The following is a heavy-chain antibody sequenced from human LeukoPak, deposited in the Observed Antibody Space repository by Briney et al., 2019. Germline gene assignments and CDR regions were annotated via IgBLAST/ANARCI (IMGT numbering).Heavy chain of an antibody. Sequence: ASVKLSCKASVYTFTGYYMHWVRQAPGQGRKCMGWINPNSGGTNYAQKFQGRVTITSETSIRTAYTERSMLRSDDTAVYYCARGASRPSVPSRYWGQGTLVTVSS. J-gene: IGHJ4*02. V-gene: IGHV1-2*02. D-gene: IGHD6-6*01. CDR1: VYTFTGYY. CDR2: INPNSGGT. CDR3: ARGASRPSVPSRY.